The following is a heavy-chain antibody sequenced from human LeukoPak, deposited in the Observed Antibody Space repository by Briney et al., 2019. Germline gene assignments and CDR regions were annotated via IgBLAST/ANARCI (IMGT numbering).Heavy chain of an antibody. CDR3: ARGPGTWYYY. V-gene: IGHV4-34*01. D-gene: IGHD6-13*01. CDR2: INHSGST. J-gene: IGHJ4*02. CDR1: GGSFSGYY. Sequence: SETLSLTCAVYGGSFSGYYWSWIRQPPGKGLEWIGEINHSGSTNYNPSLKSRVTISIDTSKNQFSLKLSSLTAADTALYYCARGPGTWYYYWGQGTLVTVSS.